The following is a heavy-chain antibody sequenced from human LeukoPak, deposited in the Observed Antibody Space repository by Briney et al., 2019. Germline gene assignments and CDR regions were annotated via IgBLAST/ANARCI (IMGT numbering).Heavy chain of an antibody. Sequence: SGTLSLTCTVSGGSISSSSYFWGWIRQPPGKGLGWIGTIYYSGSTYYNPSLKSRVTFSLDTSNNQFSLKLSSVTAADTAVYFCARHNPFRPFPDYWGQGTLVTVSS. J-gene: IGHJ4*02. CDR2: IYYSGST. D-gene: IGHD2/OR15-2a*01. V-gene: IGHV4-39*01. CDR1: GGSISSSSYF. CDR3: ARHNPFRPFPDY.